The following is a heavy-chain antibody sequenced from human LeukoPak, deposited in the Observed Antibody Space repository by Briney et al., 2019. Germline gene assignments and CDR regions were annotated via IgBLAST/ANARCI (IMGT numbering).Heavy chain of an antibody. CDR1: GGSISGYY. CDR2: FYHST. V-gene: IGHV4-59*08. CDR3: ARRGHSSGYSWYFDL. Sequence: SETLSLTCTVSGGSISGYYWSWIRQPPGKGLEWIGSFYHSTNYNPSLKSRLTLSLDTSKNQFSLRLSSVTAADTAVYYCARRGHSSGYSWYFDLWGRGTLVTVSS. D-gene: IGHD3-22*01. J-gene: IGHJ2*01.